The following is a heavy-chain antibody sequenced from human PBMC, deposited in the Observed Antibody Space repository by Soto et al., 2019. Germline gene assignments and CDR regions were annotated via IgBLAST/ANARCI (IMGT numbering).Heavy chain of an antibody. D-gene: IGHD6-13*01. V-gene: IGHV3-23*01. CDR1: GFTLTSYA. CDR3: AKGRYSTTWYDAFDI. J-gene: IGHJ3*02. Sequence: EVQLLESGGGLVQPGGSLRLSCAASGFTLTSYAMSWVRQAPGKGLEWVSTISASGDSTYYSDSVKGRFAISRDNSKNTVYLQMNSLRAEDTAVYYCAKGRYSTTWYDAFDIWGQGTMVTVSS. CDR2: ISASGDST.